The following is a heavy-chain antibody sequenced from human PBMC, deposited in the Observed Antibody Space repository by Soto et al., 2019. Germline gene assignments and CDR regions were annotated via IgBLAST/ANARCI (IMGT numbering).Heavy chain of an antibody. CDR3: ARSRNVAEFNDYGGNYHGFDI. CDR2: IIPMFGTP. Sequence: QVQLEQSGAEVKKAGSSVKVSCKAFGGSVNSHAISWVRQAPGQGLEWMGGIIPMFGTPTYAQRFQAGVTISADESTSTVYLVLSSLRSEDTAMYYCARSRNVAEFNDYGGNYHGFDIWGQGTMVTVSS. D-gene: IGHD4-17*01. CDR1: GGSVNSHA. V-gene: IGHV1-69*01. J-gene: IGHJ3*02.